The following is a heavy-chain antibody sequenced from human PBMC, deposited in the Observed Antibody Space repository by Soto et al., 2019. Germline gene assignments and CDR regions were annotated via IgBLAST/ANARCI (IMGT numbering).Heavy chain of an antibody. CDR2: ISGSGDST. V-gene: IGHV3-23*01. D-gene: IGHD5-18*01. CDR1: GFTFSSYA. CDR3: SIGYRYAPLAF. Sequence: GGSLRLSCAASGFTFSSYAMSWVRQAPGKGLEWVSGISGSGDSTYYADSVKGRFTISRDNSKNTLYLQMNSLRAEDTAVYYCSIGYRYAPLAFWGQGTLVTVSS. J-gene: IGHJ4*02.